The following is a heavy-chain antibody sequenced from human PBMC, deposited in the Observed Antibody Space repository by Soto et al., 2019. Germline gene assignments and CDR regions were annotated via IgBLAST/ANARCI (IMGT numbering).Heavy chain of an antibody. D-gene: IGHD2-2*01. V-gene: IGHV1-18*01. CDR2: ISAYNGNT. CDR1: GYTFTSYG. CDR3: ARYIVVVPAATNWFDP. J-gene: IGHJ5*02. Sequence: QVQLVQSGAEVKKPGASVKVSCKASGYTFTSYGISWVRQAPGQGLEWMGWISAYNGNTNYAQKLQGRVTMTTDTSTSTAYMELRSLRSDDTAVFYCARYIVVVPAATNWFDPWGQGTLVTVSS.